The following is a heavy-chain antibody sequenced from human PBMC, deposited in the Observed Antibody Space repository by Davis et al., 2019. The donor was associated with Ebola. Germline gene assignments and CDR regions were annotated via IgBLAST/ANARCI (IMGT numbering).Heavy chain of an antibody. D-gene: IGHD3-22*01. V-gene: IGHV1-8*01. CDR2: MNPNSGNT. CDR1: GYTFTSYD. Sequence: ASVKVSCKASGYTFTSYDINWVRQATGQGLEWMGWMNPNSGNTGYAQKFQGRVTMTRNTSISTAYMELSSLRSEDTAVYYCARGLGYYDSSGPRGFDPWGQGTLVTVSS. J-gene: IGHJ5*02. CDR3: ARGLGYYDSSGPRGFDP.